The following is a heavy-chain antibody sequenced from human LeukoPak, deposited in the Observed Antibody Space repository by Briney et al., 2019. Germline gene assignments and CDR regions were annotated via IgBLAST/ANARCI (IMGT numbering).Heavy chain of an antibody. CDR3: ASGSYSFYYMDV. Sequence: SETLSLTCTVSGYPISSGYYWGWIRQPPGKGQEWTGSIYHSGSTYYNPSLKTRVTTSVDTSKNQFSLKLSSVTAADTAVYYCASGSYSFYYMDVWGKGTTATVSS. D-gene: IGHD1-26*01. CDR1: GYPISSGYY. CDR2: IYHSGST. V-gene: IGHV4-38-2*02. J-gene: IGHJ6*03.